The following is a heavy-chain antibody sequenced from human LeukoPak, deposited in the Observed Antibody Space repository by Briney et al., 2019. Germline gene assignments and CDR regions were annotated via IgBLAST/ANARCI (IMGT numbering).Heavy chain of an antibody. V-gene: IGHV3-33*01. CDR2: IWNDGSNT. CDR3: ARDNAGLVKHLDAFDL. CDR1: GFIFSDYG. Sequence: GGSLRLSCAASGFIFSDYGMHWVRQAPGKGLEWVAVIWNDGSNTYYGDSVKGLFTISRDNSKNTLYLQMNSLRAEDTAVYYCARDNAGLVKHLDAFDLWGQGTMVTVSS. D-gene: IGHD1-26*01. J-gene: IGHJ3*01.